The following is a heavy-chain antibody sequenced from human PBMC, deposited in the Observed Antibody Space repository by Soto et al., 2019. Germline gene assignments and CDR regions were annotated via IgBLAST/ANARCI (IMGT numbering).Heavy chain of an antibody. CDR1: GFTFTSSA. V-gene: IGHV1-58*01. J-gene: IGHJ6*02. CDR2: IVVGSGNT. CDR3: AAERAVVPAASGGMDV. D-gene: IGHD2-2*01. Sequence: SVKVSCKASGFTFTSSAVQWVRQARGQRLEWIGWIVVGSGNTNYAQKFQERVTITRDMSTSTAYMELSSLRSEDTALYYCAAERAVVPAASGGMDVWGQGTTVTVSS.